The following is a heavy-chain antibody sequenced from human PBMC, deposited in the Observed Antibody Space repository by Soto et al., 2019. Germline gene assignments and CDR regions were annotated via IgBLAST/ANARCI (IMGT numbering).Heavy chain of an antibody. CDR3: ARPVAAAGAHLYMYGLDA. D-gene: IGHD6-25*01. CDR1: GFTFRSHC. J-gene: IGHJ6*01. V-gene: IGHV3-74*01. Sequence: EVQLVESGGGLVQPGGSLRLSCAASGFTFRSHCMHWVRQVPGKGLVWVSRIDSDGSSTNYADSVKGRFTISRDSAKNTVYVQMNSLRTEGTGVYYCARPVAAAGAHLYMYGLDAWGQGTAVTVSS. CDR2: IDSDGSST.